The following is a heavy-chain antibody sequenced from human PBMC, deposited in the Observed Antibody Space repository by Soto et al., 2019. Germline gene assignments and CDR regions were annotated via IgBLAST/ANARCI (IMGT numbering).Heavy chain of an antibody. V-gene: IGHV4-31*01. CDR2: IYYSGST. CDR1: GGSISSGGYY. CDR3: ARDRALVPAAIPQLVYGMDV. J-gene: IGHJ6*02. Sequence: QVQLQESGPGLVKPSQTLSLTCTVSGGSISSGGYYWSWIRQHPGKGLEWIGYIYYSGSTYYNPSLKSPVPLPADPSKNQFSLKLSSVTAADTAVYYCARDRALVPAAIPQLVYGMDVWGQGTTVTVSS. D-gene: IGHD2-2*01.